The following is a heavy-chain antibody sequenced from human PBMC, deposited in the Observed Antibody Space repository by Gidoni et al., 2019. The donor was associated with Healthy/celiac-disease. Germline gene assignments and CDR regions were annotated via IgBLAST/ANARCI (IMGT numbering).Heavy chain of an antibody. J-gene: IGHJ6*02. D-gene: IGHD4-17*01. CDR3: TTENGGYYYYYGMDV. CDR2: IKSKTDGGTT. CDR1: GFPLLTAW. Sequence: EVQLVETGGGLVKPGGSRRLPWAASGFPLLTAWMSWVRQAPGKGLEWVGRIKSKTDGGTTDYAAPVKGRFTISRDDSKNTLYLQMNSLKTEDTAVYYCTTENGGYYYYYGMDVWGQGTTVTVSS. V-gene: IGHV3-15*01.